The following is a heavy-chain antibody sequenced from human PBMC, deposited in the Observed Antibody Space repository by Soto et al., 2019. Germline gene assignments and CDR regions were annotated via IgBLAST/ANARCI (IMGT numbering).Heavy chain of an antibody. J-gene: IGHJ4*02. CDR2: IWYDGSNI. D-gene: IGHD3-3*01. CDR1: GFTFSSHG. V-gene: IGHV3-33*01. CDR3: ARFRSGSVKVFDY. Sequence: QVQLVESGGGVVQPGRSLRLSCAASGFTFSSHGMYWVRQAPGKGLEGVAVIWYDGSNIEYADSVKGRFTISRDNRKNTLYMEMNSLRAEDTAVYYCARFRSGSVKVFDYWGQGTLVTVSS.